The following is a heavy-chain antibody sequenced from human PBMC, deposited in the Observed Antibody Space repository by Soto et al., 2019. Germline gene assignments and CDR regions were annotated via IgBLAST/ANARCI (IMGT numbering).Heavy chain of an antibody. CDR1: GFNFSSYD. V-gene: IGHV3-13*01. CDR2: IGTAGDT. J-gene: IGHJ3*02. CDR3: ARAGQGASCSGGTCYLGASDI. D-gene: IGHD2-15*01. Sequence: GGSLRLSCEASGFNFSSYDMHWVRQATGKGLEWVSVIGTAGDTFYTGSVKGRFTISRENGKNSLYLQMNSLRAGDTAVYYCARAGQGASCSGGTCYLGASDIWGQGTMVTVSS.